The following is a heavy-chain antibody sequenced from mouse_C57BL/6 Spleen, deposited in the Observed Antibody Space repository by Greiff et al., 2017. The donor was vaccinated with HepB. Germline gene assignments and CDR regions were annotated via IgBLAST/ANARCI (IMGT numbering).Heavy chain of an antibody. CDR3: AREDYGNYDYFDY. CDR1: GFTFSSYA. V-gene: IGHV5-4*01. CDR2: ISDGGSYT. Sequence: EVKGVESGGGLVKPGGSLKLSCAASGFTFSSYAMSWVRQTPEKRLEWVATISDGGSYTYYPDNVKGRFTISRDNAKNNLYLQMSHLKSEDTAMYYCAREDYGNYDYFDYWGQGTTLTVSS. D-gene: IGHD2-1*01. J-gene: IGHJ2*01.